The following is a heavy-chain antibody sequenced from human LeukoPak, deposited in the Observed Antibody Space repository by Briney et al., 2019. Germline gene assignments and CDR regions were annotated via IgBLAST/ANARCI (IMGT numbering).Heavy chain of an antibody. J-gene: IGHJ3*02. Sequence: GGSLRLSCAASGFTFSSYWMSWVRQAPGKGLEWVANIKQDGSEKYYVDSVKGRFTISRDNAKNSLYLQMNSLRAEDTAVYYCARDLSRGYSSGWYDAFDIWGQGTTVTVSS. V-gene: IGHV3-7*01. D-gene: IGHD6-19*01. CDR1: GFTFSSYW. CDR3: ARDLSRGYSSGWYDAFDI. CDR2: IKQDGSEK.